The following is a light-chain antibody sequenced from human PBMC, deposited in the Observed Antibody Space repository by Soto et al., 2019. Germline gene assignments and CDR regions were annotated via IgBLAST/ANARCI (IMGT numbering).Light chain of an antibody. Sequence: DIQMTQSPSPLTAFVGARVTITCRASQDIGNFLAWYQQKPGKVPKRLIYAASTLQSGVPSRFSGSGSGTDFTLTISSLQPEDVATYYCQKCKVAPFTFGGGTKVDIK. CDR2: AAS. V-gene: IGKV1-27*01. CDR1: QDIGNF. J-gene: IGKJ4*01. CDR3: QKCKVAPFT.